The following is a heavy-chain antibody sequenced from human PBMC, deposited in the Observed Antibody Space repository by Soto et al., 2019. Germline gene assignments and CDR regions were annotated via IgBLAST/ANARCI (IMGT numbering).Heavy chain of an antibody. Sequence: PSETLSLTCTFSGGSIRRYYWSWIPQPPGKGLEWIGYIYYSGSTKYNPSLKSRVTISVDTSKNQFSLKLSSVTAADTAVYYCARRHDFWSGYYQGGWFDPWGQGTLVTVSS. CDR2: IYYSGST. J-gene: IGHJ5*02. CDR1: GGSIRRYY. D-gene: IGHD3-3*01. CDR3: ARRHDFWSGYYQGGWFDP. V-gene: IGHV4-59*08.